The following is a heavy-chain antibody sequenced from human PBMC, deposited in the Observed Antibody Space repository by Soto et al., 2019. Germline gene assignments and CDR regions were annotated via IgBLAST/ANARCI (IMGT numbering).Heavy chain of an antibody. Sequence: GGSLRLSCAASGFTFSSDWMHWVRQAPGKGLVWVSRINTDGSGTTYADSVKGRFTISRDNAKNMVYLQMNSLRAEDTAVYYCAKGEGDYYYYYGMDVWGQGTTVTVSS. V-gene: IGHV3-74*01. J-gene: IGHJ6*02. CDR2: INTDGSGT. CDR1: GFTFSSDW. D-gene: IGHD3-16*01. CDR3: AKGEGDYYYYYGMDV.